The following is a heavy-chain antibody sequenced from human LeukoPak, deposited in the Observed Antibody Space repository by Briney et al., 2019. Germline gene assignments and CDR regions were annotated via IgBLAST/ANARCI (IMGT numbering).Heavy chain of an antibody. D-gene: IGHD3-9*01. Sequence: PGGSLRLSCAASGCTFSSYAMSWVRQAPGKGLEWVSAISGSSGSTYYADSVKGRFTISRDNSKNTLYLQMNSLRGEDTAVYYCAKDYDILTGSEYWGQGTLVTVSS. CDR2: ISGSSGST. CDR1: GCTFSSYA. V-gene: IGHV3-23*01. CDR3: AKDYDILTGSEY. J-gene: IGHJ4*02.